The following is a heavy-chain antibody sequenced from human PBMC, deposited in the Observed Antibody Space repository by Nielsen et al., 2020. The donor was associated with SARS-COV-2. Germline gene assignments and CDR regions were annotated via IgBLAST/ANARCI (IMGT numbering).Heavy chain of an antibody. Sequence: GGSLRLSCAASGFTFDDYAMHWVRQVPGKGLEWVSGVSWNSAYMAYADSVKGRFTISRDNAKKSLYLQMNSLRVEDTAVYYCARVRTYDYEYFQHWGQGTLVTVSS. V-gene: IGHV3-9*01. CDR3: ARVRTYDYEYFQH. D-gene: IGHD3-16*01. CDR1: GFTFDDYA. J-gene: IGHJ1*01. CDR2: VSWNSAYM.